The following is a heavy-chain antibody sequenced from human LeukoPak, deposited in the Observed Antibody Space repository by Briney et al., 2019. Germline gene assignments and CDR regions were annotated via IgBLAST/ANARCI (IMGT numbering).Heavy chain of an antibody. CDR3: ARAKPYYGMGV. CDR1: GFTFSSYS. V-gene: IGHV3-21*01. J-gene: IGHJ6*02. Sequence: GGSLRPSCAASGFTFSSYSMNWVRQAPGKGLEWVSSISSSSYIYYADSVKGRFTISRDNAKNSLYLQMNSLRAEDTAVYYCARAKPYYGMGVWGQGTTVTVSS. CDR2: ISSSSYI.